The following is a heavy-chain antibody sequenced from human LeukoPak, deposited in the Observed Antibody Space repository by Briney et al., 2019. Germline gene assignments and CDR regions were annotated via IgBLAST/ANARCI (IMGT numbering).Heavy chain of an antibody. CDR1: GFTVSNYG. Sequence: GGSLRLSCAASGFTVSNYGIHWVRQAPGKGLEWVTFIRYDGSNKYYADSVKGRFTISRDNSKNTQYLQMNSLRADDTAIYYCPKDNRAYYYSSSGYDYWGQGTLVTVSS. D-gene: IGHD3-22*01. CDR3: PKDNRAYYYSSSGYDY. J-gene: IGHJ4*02. CDR2: IRYDGSNK. V-gene: IGHV3-30*02.